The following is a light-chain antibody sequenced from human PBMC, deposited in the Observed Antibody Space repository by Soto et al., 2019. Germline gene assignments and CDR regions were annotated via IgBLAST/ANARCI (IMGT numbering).Light chain of an antibody. J-gene: IGLJ1*01. V-gene: IGLV2-8*01. Sequence: QSALTQPPSGSGSPGQSVTISCTGTSGDVGGYNYVSWYQQHPGKAPKLMIYEVSKRPSGVPDRFSGSKSGNTASLTVSGLQAEDEADYYCRPYAGDNYFVFGTGTKDTV. CDR1: SGDVGGYNY. CDR2: EVS. CDR3: RPYAGDNYFV.